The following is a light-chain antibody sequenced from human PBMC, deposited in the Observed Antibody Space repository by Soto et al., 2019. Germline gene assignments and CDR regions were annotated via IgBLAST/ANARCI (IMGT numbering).Light chain of an antibody. CDR2: GAS. CDR3: QQYNDWPLT. J-gene: IGKJ4*01. Sequence: EIVLTQSPATLSVSPGERVTLSCRASQSVSDNLAWYQQKPGQAPRLLIYGASIRATDIPARFSGSGSGTEFSLTISSLQSEDFAVSYCQQYNDWPLTFGGGTKVDIK. V-gene: IGKV3D-15*01. CDR1: QSVSDN.